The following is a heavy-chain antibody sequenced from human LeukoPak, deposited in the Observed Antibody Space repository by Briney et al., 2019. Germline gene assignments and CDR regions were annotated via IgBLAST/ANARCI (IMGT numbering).Heavy chain of an antibody. V-gene: IGHV1-69*13. CDR1: GGTFSTYT. Sequence: GASVKVSCKASGGTFSTYTFSWVRQAPGQGLEWIGRIITIFGAANYAQKFQGRVTISADESTGTVYMELRSLRPEDTAVYYCARDKVVGATYLDYWGQGTLVTVSS. J-gene: IGHJ4*02. CDR2: IITIFGAA. CDR3: ARDKVVGATYLDY. D-gene: IGHD1-26*01.